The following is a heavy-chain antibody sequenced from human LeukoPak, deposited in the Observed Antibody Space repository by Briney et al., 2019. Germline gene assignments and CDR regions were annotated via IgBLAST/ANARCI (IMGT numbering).Heavy chain of an antibody. V-gene: IGHV3-74*01. CDR2: VNSDGSGT. CDR1: GFTFSSYW. CDR3: ARESKYSGYPFDY. D-gene: IGHD5-12*01. J-gene: IGHJ4*02. Sequence: GGSLRLSCAASGFTFSSYWMHWVRQAPGRGLVWVSRVNSDGSGTTYADSVKGRFTISRDNAKNTLYLQMNSLRAEDTAVYYCARESKYSGYPFDYWGQGTLVTVSS.